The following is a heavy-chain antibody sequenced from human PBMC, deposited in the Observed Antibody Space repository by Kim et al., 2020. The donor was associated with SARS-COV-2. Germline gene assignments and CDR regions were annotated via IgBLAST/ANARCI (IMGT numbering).Heavy chain of an antibody. CDR2: IYYSGST. D-gene: IGHD3-22*01. CDR3: ARGTPNDSSGSTFDP. V-gene: IGHV4-59*13. Sequence: SETLSLTCTVSGGSISSYYWSWIRQPPGKGLEWIGYIYYSGSTNYNPSLKSRVTISVDTSKNQFSLKLSSVTAADTAVYYCARGTPNDSSGSTFDPWGQGTLVTVSS. J-gene: IGHJ5*02. CDR1: GGSISSYY.